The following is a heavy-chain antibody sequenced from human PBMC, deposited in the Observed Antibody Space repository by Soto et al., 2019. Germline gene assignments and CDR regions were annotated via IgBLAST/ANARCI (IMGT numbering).Heavy chain of an antibody. V-gene: IGHV1-69*01. CDR3: ARGRSSPNFDP. J-gene: IGHJ5*02. Sequence: QVQLVQSGAEVRKPGSSVKVSCKISGGTFTNYVISWLRQAPGQGLEWMGGLIPIFGAANLAQKFQGRVTITADESTSTVNMELSSLTSEDTAVYYCARGRSSPNFDPVGEGTLVTVSS. CDR2: LIPIFGAA. CDR1: GGTFTNYV. D-gene: IGHD6-6*01.